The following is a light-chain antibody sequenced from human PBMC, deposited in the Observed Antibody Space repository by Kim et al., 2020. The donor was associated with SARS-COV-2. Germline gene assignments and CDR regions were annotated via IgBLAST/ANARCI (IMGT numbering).Light chain of an antibody. J-gene: IGKJ1*01. Sequence: DIQMTQSPSTLSASVGDRVTITCRASQSAYVWLAWYQQKPGKAPKLLISKASTLESGVPSRFSGGGSGTEFTLTISGLQTDDLATYFCQQYYDSWTFGQGTKVDIK. CDR1: QSAYVW. CDR3: QQYYDSWT. V-gene: IGKV1-5*03. CDR2: KAS.